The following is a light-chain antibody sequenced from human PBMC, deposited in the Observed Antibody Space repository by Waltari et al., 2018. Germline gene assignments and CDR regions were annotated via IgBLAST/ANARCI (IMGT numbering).Light chain of an antibody. Sequence: QSALTQPASVSGSPGQSITISCTGTSSDVGGYNFVSWYQQHPGNAPKLIIYDVNYRPSGVSDRFSGSKSGNTASLTISGLQTDDEADYFCSSYGGGSTAEFGGGTKLTVL. CDR2: DVN. J-gene: IGLJ3*02. CDR1: SSDVGGYNF. CDR3: SSYGGGSTAE. V-gene: IGLV2-14*03.